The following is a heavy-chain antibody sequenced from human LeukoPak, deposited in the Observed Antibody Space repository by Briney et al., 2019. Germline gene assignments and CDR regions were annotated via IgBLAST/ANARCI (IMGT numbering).Heavy chain of an antibody. D-gene: IGHD3-10*01. CDR3: ARPQRPRTRITMVRGAAPDAFDI. Sequence: ASVKVSCKASGYTFTSYYMHWVRQAPGQGLEWMGIINPRGGSKSYAQKFQGRVTMTRDMSTSTVYMELSSLRSEDTAVYYCARPQRPRTRITMVRGAAPDAFDIWGQGTMVTVSS. V-gene: IGHV1-46*01. CDR2: INPRGGSK. J-gene: IGHJ3*02. CDR1: GYTFTSYY.